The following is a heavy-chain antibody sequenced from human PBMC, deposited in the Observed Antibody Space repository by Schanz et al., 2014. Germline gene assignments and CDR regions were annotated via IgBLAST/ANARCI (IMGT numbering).Heavy chain of an antibody. J-gene: IGHJ6*02. CDR1: RFTFSSYG. Sequence: VRVVESGGGVVQPGGCLTLSCAASRFTFSSYGTHWVRQAPGTGLGWVAFIRYDGSNKYYADSVKGRFTVSRDNSKNTLHLQMNSLSTEDTAVYYCAKRLGALPAATNYYFYAMDAWGQGTTVTVSS. D-gene: IGHD2-15*01. V-gene: IGHV3-30*02. CDR2: IRYDGSNK. CDR3: AKRLGALPAATNYYFYAMDA.